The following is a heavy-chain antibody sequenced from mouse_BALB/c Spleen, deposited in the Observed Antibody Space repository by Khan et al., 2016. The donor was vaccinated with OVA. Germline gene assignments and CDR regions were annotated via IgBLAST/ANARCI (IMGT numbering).Heavy chain of an antibody. CDR2: IDPFSGDT. Sequence: EVQLQQSGPELMKPGASVKISCKASGYSFTSYYIHWVMQSHGTSLEWIGYIDPFSGDTTYNQKFKGKASLTVDKSSSTAYIHLSNLTSEDSAVYYCTRHGKVAWFTYWGQGTLVTVSA. CDR1: GYSFTSYY. J-gene: IGHJ3*01. CDR3: TRHGKVAWFTY. V-gene: IGHV1S135*01. D-gene: IGHD2-1*01.